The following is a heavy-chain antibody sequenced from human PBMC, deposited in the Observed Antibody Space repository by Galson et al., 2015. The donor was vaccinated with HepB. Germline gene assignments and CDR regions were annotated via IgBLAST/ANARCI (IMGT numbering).Heavy chain of an antibody. J-gene: IGHJ4*02. V-gene: IGHV3-30*04. CDR1: GFTFSSYA. D-gene: IGHD6-13*01. CDR2: ISFDGFNK. Sequence: SLRLSCAGSGFTFSSYAMHWVRQAPGKGLEWVAVISFDGFNKYYADAVKGRFTISRDDAKNSLYLQMNSLTAEDTAVYFCARFMSGYSSSWLDYWGQGTLVTVSS. CDR3: ARFMSGYSSSWLDY.